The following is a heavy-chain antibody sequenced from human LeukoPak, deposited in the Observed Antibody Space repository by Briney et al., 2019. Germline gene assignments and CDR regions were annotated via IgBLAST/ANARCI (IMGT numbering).Heavy chain of an antibody. J-gene: IGHJ3*02. D-gene: IGHD3-10*01. CDR3: ARITMVRGVTIDAFDI. V-gene: IGHV3-30*12. CDR1: GFTFSNYG. Sequence: GGSLRLSCAASGFTFSNYGMHWVRQAPGKGLEWVAVISYDGSNKYYADSLKGRFTISRDNARNSLYLQMNSLRAEDTAVYYCARITMVRGVTIDAFDIWGQGTMVTVSS. CDR2: ISYDGSNK.